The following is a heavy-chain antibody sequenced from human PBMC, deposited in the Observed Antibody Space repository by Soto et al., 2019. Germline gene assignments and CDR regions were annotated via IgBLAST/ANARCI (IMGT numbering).Heavy chain of an antibody. Sequence: QVQLVQSGAEVKKPGASVKVSCKASGYTFTSYYMHWVRQAPGQGLEWMGGIIPIFGTANYAQKFQGRVTITADESTSTAYMELSSLRSEDTAVYYCARDTKSIAARRYFDYWGQGTLVTVSS. J-gene: IGHJ4*02. D-gene: IGHD6-6*01. V-gene: IGHV1-69*01. CDR2: IIPIFGTA. CDR3: ARDTKSIAARRYFDY. CDR1: GYTFTSYY.